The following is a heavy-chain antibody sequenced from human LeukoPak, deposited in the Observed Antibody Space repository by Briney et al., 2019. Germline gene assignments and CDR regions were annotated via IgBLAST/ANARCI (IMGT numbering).Heavy chain of an antibody. CDR3: ARGAPGETGYYSTFYYYYGMDV. D-gene: IGHD3-9*01. CDR1: GGTFSSYA. CDR2: IIPIFGTA. Sequence: ASVKVSCKASGGTFSSYAISWVRQAPGQGLEWMGGIIPIFGTANYAQKFQGRVTITADESTSTACMELSSLRSEDTAVYYCARGAPGETGYYSTFYYYYGMDVWGQGTTVTVSS. V-gene: IGHV1-69*13. J-gene: IGHJ6*02.